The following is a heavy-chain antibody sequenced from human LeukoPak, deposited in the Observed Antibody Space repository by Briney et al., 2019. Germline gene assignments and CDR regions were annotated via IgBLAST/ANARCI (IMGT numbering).Heavy chain of an antibody. V-gene: IGHV4-39*01. CDR3: ARLLNDYGDLSFEY. Sequence: SETLSLTCTVSGGSISSSSYYWGWIRQPPGKGLEWSGSIYYSGSTYYNPSLKSRVTISVDTSKNQFSLKLSSVTAAGTVVYYCARLLNDYGDLSFEYWGQGPLVTVSS. J-gene: IGHJ4*02. D-gene: IGHD4-17*01. CDR2: IYYSGST. CDR1: GGSISSSSYY.